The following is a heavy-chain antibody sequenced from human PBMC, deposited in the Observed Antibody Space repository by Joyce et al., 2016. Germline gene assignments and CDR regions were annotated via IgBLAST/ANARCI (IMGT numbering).Heavy chain of an antibody. Sequence: GAELNKPGASVTVSCKASGYTFGIYGISWVRQAPGQRLEWMGWMNAYTGTTNYAQMFQGRVTMTTDTSTSTAYMELRSLRFDDTAVYYCARDEGRIAAAGAYLEYWGQGTLVTVSS. CDR2: MNAYTGTT. V-gene: IGHV1-18*01. J-gene: IGHJ4*02. CDR1: GYTFGIYG. D-gene: IGHD6-13*01. CDR3: ARDEGRIAAAGAYLEY.